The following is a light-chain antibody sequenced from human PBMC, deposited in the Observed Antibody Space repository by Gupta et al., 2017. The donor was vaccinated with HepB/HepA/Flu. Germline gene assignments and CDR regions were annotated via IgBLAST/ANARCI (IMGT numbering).Light chain of an antibody. J-gene: IGLJ2*01. V-gene: IGLV3-1*01. Sequence: YDLTQPPSVSVSPGHTASIPCSGDKLGDKYACWYQQKPGQSPVLVIYQDSKPPSGIPERFSGSNSGNTATLTISGTQAMDEADYYCQEWDSSTVVFGGGTKLTVL. CDR2: QDS. CDR3: QEWDSSTVV. CDR1: KLGDKY.